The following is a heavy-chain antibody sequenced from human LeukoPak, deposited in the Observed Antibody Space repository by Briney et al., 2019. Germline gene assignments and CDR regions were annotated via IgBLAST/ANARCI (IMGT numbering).Heavy chain of an antibody. J-gene: IGHJ4*02. Sequence: GGSLRLSCAASGFTFSTYAMSWVRQAPGKGLEWVSGISASGGTTYYADSVKGRFTISRDNSKNTLYLQMNSLRAEDTAVYYCAKDPPRGRDYFDYWGQGTLVTVSS. V-gene: IGHV3-23*01. CDR1: GFTFSTYA. CDR3: AKDPPRGRDYFDY. CDR2: ISASGGTT. D-gene: IGHD1-26*01.